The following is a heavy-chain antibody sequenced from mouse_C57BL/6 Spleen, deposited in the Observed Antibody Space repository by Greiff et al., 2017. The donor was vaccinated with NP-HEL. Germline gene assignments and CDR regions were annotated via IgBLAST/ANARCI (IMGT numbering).Heavy chain of an antibody. V-gene: IGHV1-42*01. J-gene: IGHJ4*01. CDR1: GYSFTGYY. Sequence: DVQLQESGPELVKPGASVKISCKASGYSFTGYYMNWVKQSPEKSLEWIGEINPSTGGTTYNQKFKAKATLTVDKSSSTAYMQLKSLTSEDSAVYYCARGGVVATEAMDYWGQGTSVTVSS. CDR3: ARGGVVATEAMDY. D-gene: IGHD1-1*01. CDR2: INPSTGGT.